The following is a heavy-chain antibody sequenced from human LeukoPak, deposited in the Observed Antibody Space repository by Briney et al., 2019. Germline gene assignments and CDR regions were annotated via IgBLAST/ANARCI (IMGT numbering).Heavy chain of an antibody. Sequence: GGSLRLSCAASGFTFSTYVMNWVRQAPGKGLEWVAVIWYDGSNKYYADSVKGRFTISRDNSKNTLYLQMNSLRAEDTAVYYCARDHSSGWYSDYFDYWGQGTLVTVSS. J-gene: IGHJ4*02. D-gene: IGHD6-19*01. CDR3: ARDHSSGWYSDYFDY. V-gene: IGHV3-33*08. CDR1: GFTFSTYV. CDR2: IWYDGSNK.